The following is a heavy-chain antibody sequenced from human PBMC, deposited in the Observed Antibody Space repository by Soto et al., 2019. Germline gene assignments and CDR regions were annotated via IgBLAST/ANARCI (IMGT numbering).Heavy chain of an antibody. CDR3: ARALLVPAAIDFDY. CDR1: GYTLTSYG. Sequence: ASVKGSCKASGYTLTSYGISWVRQAPGQGLEWMGWISAYNGNTNYAQKLQGRVTMTTDTSTSTAYMELRSLRSDDTAMYYCARALLVPAAIDFDYWGQGTLVTVSS. J-gene: IGHJ4*02. CDR2: ISAYNGNT. D-gene: IGHD2-2*01. V-gene: IGHV1-18*01.